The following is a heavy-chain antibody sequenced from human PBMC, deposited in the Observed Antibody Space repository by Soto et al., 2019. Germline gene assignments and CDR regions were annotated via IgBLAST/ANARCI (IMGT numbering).Heavy chain of an antibody. CDR3: SIHGAGSRY. Sequence: EVQLVESGGGLVQPGGSLRLSCAASGFTFSSYSMNWVRQAPGKGLEWVSYISSSSSTLYYADSARGRFTISRDSAKSSLYLQMNSLRAEDTAVYYCSIHGAGSRYWGQETLVIVSS. V-gene: IGHV3-48*01. CDR1: GFTFSSYS. D-gene: IGHD3-10*01. CDR2: ISSSSSTL. J-gene: IGHJ4*02.